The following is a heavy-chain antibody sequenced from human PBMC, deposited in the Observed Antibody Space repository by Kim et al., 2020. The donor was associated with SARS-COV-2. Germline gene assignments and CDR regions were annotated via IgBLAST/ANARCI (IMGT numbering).Heavy chain of an antibody. CDR3: ARDYYDSSGYYVRGAFDI. V-gene: IGHV4-59*01. CDR2: IYYSGST. D-gene: IGHD3-22*01. CDR1: GGSISSFY. J-gene: IGHJ3*02. Sequence: SETLSLTCTVSGGSISSFYWSWIRQPPGRGLEWIGYIYYSGSTNYNPSLKSRVTLSVDTSKNQFSLKLNSVTAADTAVYYCARDYYDSSGYYVRGAFDIWGQGTMVTVSS.